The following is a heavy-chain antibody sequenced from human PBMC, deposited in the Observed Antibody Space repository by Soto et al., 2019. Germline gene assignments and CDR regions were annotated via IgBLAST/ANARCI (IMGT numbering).Heavy chain of an antibody. CDR3: ARERRVRRDAFDI. V-gene: IGHV3-21*01. Sequence: EVQLVESGGGLVKPGGSLRLSCAASGFTFSSYSMNWVRQAPGKGLEWVSSISSSSSYIYYADSVKGRFTISRDNAKNELYMQMNSRRAEETAVYYCARERRVRRDAFDIWGQGTMVTVSS. CDR1: GFTFSSYS. CDR2: ISSSSSYI. D-gene: IGHD3-10*01. J-gene: IGHJ3*02.